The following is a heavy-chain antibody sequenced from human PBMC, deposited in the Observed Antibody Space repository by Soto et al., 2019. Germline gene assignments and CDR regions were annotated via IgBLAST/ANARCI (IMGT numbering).Heavy chain of an antibody. D-gene: IGHD2-15*01. CDR1: GFTFSSYA. CDR3: TRDRYCSGGTCYSVANSFDY. Sequence: PGGSLRLSCAASGFTFSSYAMHWVRQAPGKGLEWVAVISYDGSNKYYADSVKGRFTISRDNAKSTMYLQMNSLRADDTAVYYCTRDRYCSGGTCYSVANSFDYWGQGTLVTVSS. J-gene: IGHJ4*02. V-gene: IGHV3-30-3*01. CDR2: ISYDGSNK.